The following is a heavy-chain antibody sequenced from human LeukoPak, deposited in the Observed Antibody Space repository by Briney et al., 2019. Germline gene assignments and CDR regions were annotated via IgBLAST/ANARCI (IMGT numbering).Heavy chain of an antibody. CDR2: LNPNSGGT. V-gene: IGHV1-2*02. Sequence: ASVKVSCKASGYTFTGYYMHWVRQAPGQGRERMGWLNPNSGGTNYAQKFQGRVTMTRDTYISTAYMGLSRLRSDDTAVYYCARAKASSGWYGDWFDPWGQGTLVTVSS. CDR3: ARAKASSGWYGDWFDP. CDR1: GYTFTGYY. J-gene: IGHJ5*02. D-gene: IGHD6-19*01.